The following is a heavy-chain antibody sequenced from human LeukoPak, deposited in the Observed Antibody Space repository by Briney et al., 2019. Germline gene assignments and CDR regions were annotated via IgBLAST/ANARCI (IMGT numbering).Heavy chain of an antibody. CDR1: GGTFSSYA. D-gene: IGHD2-2*01. CDR3: ATDWGLVVPAAMSV. V-gene: IGHV1-69*13. J-gene: IGHJ4*02. Sequence: ASVKVSCKASGGTFSSYAISWVRQAPGQGLEWMGGIIPVFGTAIYAQKFQGRVTITADEATSTAYMELSSLRSEDTAVYYCATDWGLVVPAAMSVWGQGTLVTVSS. CDR2: IIPVFGTA.